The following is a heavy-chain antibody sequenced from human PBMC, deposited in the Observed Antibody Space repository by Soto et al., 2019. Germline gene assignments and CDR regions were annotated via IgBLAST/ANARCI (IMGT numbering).Heavy chain of an antibody. CDR3: ARQGYDFWSGGFDY. CDR1: GGSISSSSYY. J-gene: IGHJ4*02. CDR2: IYYSGST. Sequence: QLQLQESGPGLVKPSETLSLTCTVSGGSISSSSYYWGWIRQPPGKGLEWIGSIYYSGSTYYNPSLKSQVTLSVDTSKNQFSLKLSSVTAADTAVYYCARQGYDFWSGGFDYWGQGTLVTVSS. D-gene: IGHD3-3*01. V-gene: IGHV4-39*01.